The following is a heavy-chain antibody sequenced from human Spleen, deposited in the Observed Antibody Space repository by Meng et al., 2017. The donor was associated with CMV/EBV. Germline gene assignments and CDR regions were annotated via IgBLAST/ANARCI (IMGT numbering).Heavy chain of an antibody. CDR2: ISGSGGST. CDR3: AKDQDASGSYRNVFYNYGMDA. J-gene: IGHJ6*02. CDR1: A. V-gene: IGHV3-23*01. Sequence: AMSWVRQATGKGLEWVSAISGSGGSTYYADSVKGRFTISRDNSKNTLYLQMNSLRAEDTAVYYCAKDQDASGSYRNVFYNYGMDAWGQGTTVTVSS. D-gene: IGHD3-10*01.